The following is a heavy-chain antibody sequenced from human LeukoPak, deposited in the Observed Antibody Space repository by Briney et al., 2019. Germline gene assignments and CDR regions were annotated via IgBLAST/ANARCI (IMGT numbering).Heavy chain of an antibody. Sequence: GGSLRLSCAASGFTFSSYVMTWVRQAPGKGLEWVSGISGSGGNTYYTDSVKGRFTISRDNAKNSLYLQMNSLRAEDTAVYYCARVWTGQWPPHYYYMDVWGKGTTVTISS. V-gene: IGHV3-23*01. D-gene: IGHD6-19*01. CDR1: GFTFSSYV. J-gene: IGHJ6*03. CDR3: ARVWTGQWPPHYYYMDV. CDR2: ISGSGGNT.